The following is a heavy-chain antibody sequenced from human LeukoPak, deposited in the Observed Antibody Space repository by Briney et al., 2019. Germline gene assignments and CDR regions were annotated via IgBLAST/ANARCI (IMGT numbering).Heavy chain of an antibody. V-gene: IGHV3-74*01. D-gene: IGHD6-13*01. CDR3: SRSTYTISFSDY. CDR2: INSDGRNK. Sequence: GGSLRLSCAASGFTFSGYWMHGVRQAPGKGLVWVAGINSDGRNKTYADSVKGRFTISRDNAKNTLYLQMNSLRADDTAVYCCSRSTYTISFSDYWGQGTLVTVSS. J-gene: IGHJ4*02. CDR1: GFTFSGYW.